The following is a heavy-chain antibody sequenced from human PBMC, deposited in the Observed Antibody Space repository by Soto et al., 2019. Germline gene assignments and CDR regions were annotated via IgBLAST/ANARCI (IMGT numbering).Heavy chain of an antibody. D-gene: IGHD2-2*01. J-gene: IGHJ6*03. V-gene: IGHV3-74*01. CDR2: INSDGSST. CDR1: GFTFSSYW. CDR3: ARGNCSSTSCPSQYYYYMDV. Sequence: EVQLVESGGGLVQPGGSLRLSCAASGFTFSSYWMHWVRQAPGKGLVWVSRINSDGSSTSYADSVKGRFTISRDNAKNTLYQQMNSRRAEDTAVYYWARGNCSSTSCPSQYYYYMDVWGKGTTVTVSS.